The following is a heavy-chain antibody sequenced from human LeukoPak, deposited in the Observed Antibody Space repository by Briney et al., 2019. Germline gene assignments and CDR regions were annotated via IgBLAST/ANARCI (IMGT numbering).Heavy chain of an antibody. Sequence: GGSLRLSCAASGFTFSSYWMHWVRQAPGKGLVWVSRINGDGSSTAYADSVKGRFTISRDNAKNTLYLQMNSLTAEDTAVYYCARGPPWYFDLWGRGTLVTVSS. CDR3: ARGPPWYFDL. J-gene: IGHJ2*01. V-gene: IGHV3-74*01. D-gene: IGHD6-25*01. CDR2: INGDGSST. CDR1: GFTFSSYW.